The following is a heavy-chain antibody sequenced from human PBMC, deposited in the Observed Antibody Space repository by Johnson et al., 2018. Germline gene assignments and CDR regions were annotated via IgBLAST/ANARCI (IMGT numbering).Heavy chain of an antibody. D-gene: IGHD5-18*01. CDR1: GYTFTNYD. V-gene: IGHV1-8*01. J-gene: IGHJ6*03. CDR2: MNPKSGNT. Sequence: QVQLVQSRAEVKKPGASVRVSCKASGYTFTNYDINWVRQTTGQGLEWMGWMNPKSGNTGYAQKFQDRVTMTRDTSLSTGYMELSSLRSEDTAVYYCVRLVQLWKTYYYDYYMDVWGTGTTVAVSS. CDR3: VRLVQLWKTYYYDYYMDV.